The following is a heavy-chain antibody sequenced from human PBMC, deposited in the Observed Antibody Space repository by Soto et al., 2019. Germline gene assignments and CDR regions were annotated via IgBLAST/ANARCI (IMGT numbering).Heavy chain of an antibody. V-gene: IGHV3-23*01. J-gene: IGHJ6*02. CDR2: ISGSGGST. Sequence: PGGSLRLSCAASGFTFSSYAMSWVRQAPGKGLEWVSAISGSGGSTYYADSVKGRFTISRDNSKNTLYLQMNSLRAEDTAVYYCAKGTVAGRQTSYYYGMDVWGQGTTVTVSS. CDR3: AKGTVAGRQTSYYYGMDV. CDR1: GFTFSSYA. D-gene: IGHD6-19*01.